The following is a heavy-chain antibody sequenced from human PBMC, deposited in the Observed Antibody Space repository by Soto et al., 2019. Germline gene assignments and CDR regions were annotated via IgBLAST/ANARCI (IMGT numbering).Heavy chain of an antibody. V-gene: IGHV3-30*18. Sequence: PGGSLRLSCAASGFTFSSYGMHWVRQAPGKGLEWVAVISYDGSNKYYADSVKGRFTISRDNSKNTLYLQMNSLRAEDTAVYYCAKSRGGYSYGWYYGMDVWGQGTTVTVSS. CDR2: ISYDGSNK. CDR1: GFTFSSYG. CDR3: AKSRGGYSYGWYYGMDV. J-gene: IGHJ6*02. D-gene: IGHD5-18*01.